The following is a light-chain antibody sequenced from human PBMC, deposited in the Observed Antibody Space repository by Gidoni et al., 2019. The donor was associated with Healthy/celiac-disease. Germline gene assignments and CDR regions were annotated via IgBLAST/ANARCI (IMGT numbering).Light chain of an antibody. CDR1: QSVLSSSNNKNY. CDR2: WAS. J-gene: IGKJ4*01. CDR3: QQYYSYPLT. V-gene: IGKV4-1*01. Sequence: DIVMTQSPDSLAASLGERATINCKSSQSVLSSSNNKNYLAWYQQKPGQPPKLLIYWASTRESGVPDRFSGSGSGTDFTLTISSLQAEDVAVYYCQQYYSYPLTFGGGTKVEIK.